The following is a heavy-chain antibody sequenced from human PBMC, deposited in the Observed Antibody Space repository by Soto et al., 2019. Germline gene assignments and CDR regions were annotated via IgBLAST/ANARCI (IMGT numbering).Heavy chain of an antibody. J-gene: IGHJ4*02. V-gene: IGHV4-59*01. D-gene: IGHD1-26*01. CDR2: IYYSGST. CDR3: ARRYGGNFDY. Sequence: QVQLQESGPGLVKPSETLSLTCTVSGGSINSYYWSWIRQPPGKGLESIGYIYYSGSTNYNPSLKSRVTISVDTSKNQFSLKLSSVTAADTAVYYCARRYGGNFDYWGQGTLVTVSS. CDR1: GGSINSYY.